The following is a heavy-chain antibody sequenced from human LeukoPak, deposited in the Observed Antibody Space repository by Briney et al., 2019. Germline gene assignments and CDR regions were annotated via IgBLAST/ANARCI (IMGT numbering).Heavy chain of an antibody. Sequence: GGSLRLSCAASGFTFSSYSMNLVRQAPGKGLEWVSSISSSSSYIYYADSVKGRFTISRDNAKNSLYLQMNSLRAEDTAVYYCARDHPLVGASSYGMDVWGQGTTVTVSS. CDR1: GFTFSSYS. D-gene: IGHD1-26*01. V-gene: IGHV3-21*01. CDR2: ISSSSSYI. CDR3: ARDHPLVGASSYGMDV. J-gene: IGHJ6*02.